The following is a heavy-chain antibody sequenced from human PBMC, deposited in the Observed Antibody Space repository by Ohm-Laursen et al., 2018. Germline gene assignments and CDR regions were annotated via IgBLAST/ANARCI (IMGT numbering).Heavy chain of an antibody. V-gene: IGHV3-48*01. J-gene: IGHJ4*02. Sequence: SLRLSCAASGFTFRTFGMNWVRQAPGKGLEWVSYISSSSSTIFYGDSVKGRFTISRDNGKNSLYLQMNSLRAEDTALYYCAKDSGATYSYYGSWGQGTLVTVSS. D-gene: IGHD5-18*01. CDR1: GFTFRTFG. CDR3: AKDSGATYSYYGS. CDR2: ISSSSSTI.